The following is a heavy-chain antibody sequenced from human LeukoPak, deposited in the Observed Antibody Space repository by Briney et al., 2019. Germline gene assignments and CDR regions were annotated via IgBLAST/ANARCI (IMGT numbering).Heavy chain of an antibody. J-gene: IGHJ4*02. CDR3: ARLRFGSGKAGYYFDY. D-gene: IGHD3-10*01. V-gene: IGHV3-21*01. CDR1: GFTFSSYS. CDR2: ISSSSSYI. Sequence: GGSLRLSCAASGFTFSSYSMNWVRQAPGKGLEWVSSISSSSSYIYYADSVKGRFTISRDNAKNSLYLQMNSLRAEDTAVYYCARLRFGSGKAGYYFDYWGQGTLVTVSS.